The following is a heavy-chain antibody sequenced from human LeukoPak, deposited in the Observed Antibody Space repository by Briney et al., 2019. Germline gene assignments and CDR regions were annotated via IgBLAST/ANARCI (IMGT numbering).Heavy chain of an antibody. CDR1: VGSVSSGDYF. Sequence: SETLSLTCTVSVGSVSSGDYFWSWIRQHPGKGLEWMGYIHYSGSTYYNPSLESRVTISVDTSKSQISLKLSSVTAADTAVYYCARDARPGSGHGFDPWGQGTLVTVSS. D-gene: IGHD5-12*01. CDR3: ARDARPGSGHGFDP. CDR2: IHYSGST. V-gene: IGHV4-31*03. J-gene: IGHJ5*02.